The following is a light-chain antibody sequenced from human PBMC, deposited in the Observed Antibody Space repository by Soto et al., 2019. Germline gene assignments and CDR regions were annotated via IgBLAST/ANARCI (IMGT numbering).Light chain of an antibody. Sequence: IQMIQTPATLSAFAGDRVTVTCRASQSVSSWVAWYQEKPGRGPKLLIYDASTWQSGVPSRFIGSGSGTEFTLTITSLQPDDFATYYCQHYNTYSPGTFGQGTKVDIK. CDR2: DAS. V-gene: IGKV1-5*01. CDR1: QSVSSW. J-gene: IGKJ1*01. CDR3: QHYNTYSPGT.